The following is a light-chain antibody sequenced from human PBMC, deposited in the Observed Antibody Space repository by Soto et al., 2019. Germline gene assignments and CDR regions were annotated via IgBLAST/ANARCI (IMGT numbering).Light chain of an antibody. V-gene: IGLV2-14*03. CDR2: GVT. J-gene: IGLJ1*01. CDR3: SSFTSNRIYV. CDR1: HNGIGTYDY. Sequence: QSVLTQPTSVSGSPGQSITISCTGNHNGIGTYDYVSWYQQHPGRAPRLLIHGVTTRPSGISDRFSASKSGLTASLTISGLQPEDEADYYCSSFTSNRIYVFGPGTRSPS.